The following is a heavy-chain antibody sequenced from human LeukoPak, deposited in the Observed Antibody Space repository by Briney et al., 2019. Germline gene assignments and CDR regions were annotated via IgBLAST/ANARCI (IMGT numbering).Heavy chain of an antibody. CDR3: AKGASRDGGVSGA. J-gene: IGHJ5*02. CDR1: GFTFYDYA. Sequence: PGRSLRLSCAASGFTFYDYAMHWVRQAPGKGLEWVSGLSWNSGSIGYADSVKGRFTISRDNAKNSLYLQMNSLRPEDTALYYCAKGASRDGGVSGAWGQGTLVTVSS. V-gene: IGHV3-9*01. D-gene: IGHD2-8*02. CDR2: LSWNSGSI.